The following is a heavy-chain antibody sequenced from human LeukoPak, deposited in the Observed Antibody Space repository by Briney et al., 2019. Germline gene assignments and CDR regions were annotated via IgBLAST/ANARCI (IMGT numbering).Heavy chain of an antibody. Sequence: GRSLRLSCAAYGFTFSSYAMPWVRQAPGKGLEWVAVISYDGSNKYYADSVKGRFTISRDNSKNTLYLQMNSLRAEDTAVYYCARAVSAGLFDYWGQGTLVTVSS. CDR2: ISYDGSNK. CDR3: ARAVSAGLFDY. CDR1: GFTFSSYA. V-gene: IGHV3-30*04. J-gene: IGHJ4*02. D-gene: IGHD4-11*01.